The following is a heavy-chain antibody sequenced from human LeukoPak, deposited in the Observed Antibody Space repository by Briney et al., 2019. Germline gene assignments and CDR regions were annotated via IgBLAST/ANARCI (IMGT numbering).Heavy chain of an antibody. V-gene: IGHV4-34*01. CDR1: GGSISSYY. CDR3: ARGDDSSSWFPFDY. D-gene: IGHD6-13*01. J-gene: IGHJ4*02. CDR2: INHSGST. Sequence: SETLSLTCTVSGGSISSYYWSWIRQPPGKGLEWIGEINHSGSTNYNPSLKSRVTISVDTSKNQFSLKLSSVTAADTAVYYCARGDDSSSWFPFDYWGQGTLVTVSS.